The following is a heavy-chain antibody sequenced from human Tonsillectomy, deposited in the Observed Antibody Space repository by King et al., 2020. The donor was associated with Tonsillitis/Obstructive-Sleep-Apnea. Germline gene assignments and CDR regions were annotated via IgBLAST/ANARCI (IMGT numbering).Heavy chain of an antibody. CDR1: GFTLGDYA. Sequence: VQLVESGGGLVQPGRSLRLSCTASGFTLGDYAMSWVRQAPGKGLEWVGFIRSKAYGGTTEYAASVKGRFTVSRDDSKSIAYLQMNSLKTEDTAVYYCTRERTVVPAAIEKYNWNYGENYYYMDVWGKGTTVTVSS. V-gene: IGHV3-49*04. CDR2: IRSKAYGGTT. J-gene: IGHJ6*03. D-gene: IGHD1-7*01. CDR3: TRERTVVPAAIEKYNWNYGENYYYMDV.